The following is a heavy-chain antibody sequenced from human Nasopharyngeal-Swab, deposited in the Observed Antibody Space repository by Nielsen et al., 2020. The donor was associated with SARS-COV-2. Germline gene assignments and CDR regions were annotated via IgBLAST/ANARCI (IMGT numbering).Heavy chain of an antibody. CDR1: GYTFTNYA. CDR3: ARISYYDSSGYWPYFDY. Sequence: ASVKVSCKASGYTFTNYAIHWVRQAPGQRLEWMGWINAGNGKTKSSQKLQGRVTITRDTSASTAYMELGSLRSEDTTVYYCARISYYDSSGYWPYFDYWGQGTLVTVSS. CDR2: INAGNGKT. V-gene: IGHV1-3*01. J-gene: IGHJ4*02. D-gene: IGHD3-22*01.